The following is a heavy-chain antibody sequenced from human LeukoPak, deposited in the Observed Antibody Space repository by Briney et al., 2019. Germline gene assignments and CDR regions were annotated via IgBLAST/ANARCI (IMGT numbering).Heavy chain of an antibody. V-gene: IGHV3-23*01. J-gene: IGHJ4*02. CDR3: ATYRQVLLPFES. CDR2: IFPSGGET. D-gene: IGHD2-8*02. Sequence: GGSLRLSCEASGFIFSTFAMIWVRQPPGKGLEWVSSIFPSGGETHYADSVRGRFTISRDNSKSTLSLQMNSLRAEDTAIYYCATYRQVLLPFESWGQGTLVTVSS. CDR1: GFIFSTFA.